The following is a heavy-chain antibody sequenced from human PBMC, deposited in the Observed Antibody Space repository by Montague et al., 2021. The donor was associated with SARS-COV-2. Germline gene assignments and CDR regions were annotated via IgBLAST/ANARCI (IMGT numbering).Heavy chain of an antibody. Sequence: SETLSPTSAVYGGSFSDYHWTWIRQSPGGGLEWIGQINYGGSTKYNPSLRSRVTISIDTSKNQFSLKLTSVTAADTAVYYCARGAPGYWGQGTLVTVSS. CDR3: ARGAPGY. CDR2: INYGGST. J-gene: IGHJ4*02. V-gene: IGHV4-34*01. CDR1: GGSFSDYH. D-gene: IGHD1-1*01.